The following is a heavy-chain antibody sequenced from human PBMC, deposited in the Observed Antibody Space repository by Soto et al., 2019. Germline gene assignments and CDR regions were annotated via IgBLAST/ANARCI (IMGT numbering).Heavy chain of an antibody. CDR1: GYTFTSYA. CDR3: ARSRVYDFWSGYSRPDAFDI. D-gene: IGHD3-3*01. CDR2: INAGNGNT. Sequence: ASVKVSCKASGYTFTSYAMHWVRQAPGQRLEWMGWINAGNGNTKYSQKFQGRVTITRYTSASTDYMELSSLRSEDTAVYYFARSRVYDFWSGYSRPDAFDIWGQGTMVTVSS. V-gene: IGHV1-3*01. J-gene: IGHJ3*02.